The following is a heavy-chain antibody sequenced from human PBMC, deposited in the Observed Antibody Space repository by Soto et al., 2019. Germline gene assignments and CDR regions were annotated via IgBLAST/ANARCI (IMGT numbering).Heavy chain of an antibody. Sequence: PGGSLRLSCAASGFTFSIYAMHWVRQAPGKGLEWVAVISYDGSNKYYADSVKGRFTISRDNSKNTLYLQMNSLRAEDTAVYYCARDPYCTNGVCYPFDYWGQGTLVTVSS. D-gene: IGHD2-8*01. V-gene: IGHV3-30-3*01. J-gene: IGHJ4*02. CDR1: GFTFSIYA. CDR3: ARDPYCTNGVCYPFDY. CDR2: ISYDGSNK.